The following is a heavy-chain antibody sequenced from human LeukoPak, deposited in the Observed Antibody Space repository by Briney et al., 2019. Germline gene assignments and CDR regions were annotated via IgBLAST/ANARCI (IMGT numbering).Heavy chain of an antibody. Sequence: SETLSLTCTVSGGSISSNGYYWGCIRQPPGKGLECIGSFYYTGSTLYSPSLKSRVTISVDTSENQFSLKLSSVTAADTAVYYCARRSGTYHAFDIWGQGTMVTVSS. CDR2: FYYTGST. V-gene: IGHV4-39*01. J-gene: IGHJ3*02. D-gene: IGHD1-26*01. CDR3: ARRSGTYHAFDI. CDR1: GGSISSNGYY.